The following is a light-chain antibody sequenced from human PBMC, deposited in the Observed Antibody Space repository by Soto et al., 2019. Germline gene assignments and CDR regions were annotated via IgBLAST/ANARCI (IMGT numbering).Light chain of an antibody. CDR1: QSVISNY. J-gene: IGKJ1*01. Sequence: EVVLTQSPGTVSLSPGERVTLSCRASQSVISNYLAWYQQRPGQAPRLLIYAASDRATGIPDRFSGSGSGTDFTLTISSLEPEDFAVYYCQQYGSSPTWTFGQGTKVEMK. V-gene: IGKV3-20*01. CDR2: AAS. CDR3: QQYGSSPTWT.